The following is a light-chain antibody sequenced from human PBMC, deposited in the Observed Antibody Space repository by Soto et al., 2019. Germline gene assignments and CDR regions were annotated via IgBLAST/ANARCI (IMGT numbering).Light chain of an antibody. J-gene: IGKJ1*01. CDR2: GPS. CDR3: HQFGSSPQT. V-gene: IGKV3-20*01. CDR1: QNVNSNH. Sequence: ESVLTQSPGTLSLSPGERATLSCRASQNVNSNHIAWYQQKPGQAPRLLIYGPSSRATGIPERFSGSGSGTDFTLTISRLEPEDFAVYFCHQFGSSPQTFGHGTKVDIK.